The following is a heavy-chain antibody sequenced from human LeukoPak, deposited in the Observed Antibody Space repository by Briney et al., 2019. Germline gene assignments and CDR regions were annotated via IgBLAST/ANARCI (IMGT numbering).Heavy chain of an antibody. CDR2: IKQDGSEK. CDR1: GSTFSSYW. CDR3: ARVLVVVPAVYAFDI. D-gene: IGHD2-2*01. V-gene: IGHV3-7*03. J-gene: IGHJ3*02. Sequence: PGGSLRLSCAASGSTFSSYWMSWVRQAPGKGLEWVANIKQDGSEKYYVDSVKGRFTISRDNAKNSLYLQMNSLRAEDTAVYYCARVLVVVPAVYAFDIWGQGTMVTVSS.